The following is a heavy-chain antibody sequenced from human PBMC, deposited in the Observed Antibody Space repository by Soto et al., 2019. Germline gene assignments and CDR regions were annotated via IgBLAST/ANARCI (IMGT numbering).Heavy chain of an antibody. Sequence: GASVKVSCKASGYTFTSYGISWARQAPGQGLEWMGWISAYNGNTNYAQKLQGRVTMTTDTCTSTAYMELRSLRSDDTAVYYCARERSGWYLEDFDYWGQGTLVTVSS. CDR3: ARERSGWYLEDFDY. CDR2: ISAYNGNT. J-gene: IGHJ4*02. CDR1: GYTFTSYG. V-gene: IGHV1-18*01. D-gene: IGHD6-19*01.